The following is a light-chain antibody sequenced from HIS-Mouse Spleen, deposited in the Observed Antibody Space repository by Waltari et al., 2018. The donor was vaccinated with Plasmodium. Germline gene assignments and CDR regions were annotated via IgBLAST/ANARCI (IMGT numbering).Light chain of an antibody. CDR3: EAWDDSLSDRV. CDR1: RSNIGSNH. V-gene: IGLV1-47*01. CDR2: RNK. J-gene: IGLJ3*02. Sequence: QSVLTQPPSASGTPGQRVTISCSGSRSNIGSNHVYWYQQLPGPAPKLLNYRNKQRPSGVPDRFSGSKSGTLASLAISGVRVEDEADYYCEAWDDSLSDRVFGGGTKLTVL.